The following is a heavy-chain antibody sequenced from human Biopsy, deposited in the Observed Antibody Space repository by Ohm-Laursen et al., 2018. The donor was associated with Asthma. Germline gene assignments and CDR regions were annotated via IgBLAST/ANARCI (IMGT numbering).Heavy chain of an antibody. Sequence: SLRLSCAASGFTFSNYGMHWVRQAPGKGPEWVALISYDGRETGYVDSVKGRFTISRDNFRNTVHLQMSSLRPEDSAVYYCTRDLFYNSLTSESFYYGVDVWGQGTTVTVSS. CDR1: GFTFSNYG. D-gene: IGHD2/OR15-2a*01. CDR3: TRDLFYNSLTSESFYYGVDV. CDR2: ISYDGRET. V-gene: IGHV3-30*03. J-gene: IGHJ6*02.